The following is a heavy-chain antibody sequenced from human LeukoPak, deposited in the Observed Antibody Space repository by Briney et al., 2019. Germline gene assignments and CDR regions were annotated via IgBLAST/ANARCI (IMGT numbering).Heavy chain of an antibody. CDR2: IIPIFGTA. Sequence: GASVKVSCKASGGTFSSYAISWVRQAPGQGLECMGGIIPIFGTANYAQKFQGRVTTTADESTSTAYMELSSLRSEDTAVYYCARDLGSLRPPNDAFDIWGQGTMVTVSS. D-gene: IGHD4-17*01. CDR3: ARDLGSLRPPNDAFDI. V-gene: IGHV1-69*01. CDR1: GGTFSSYA. J-gene: IGHJ3*02.